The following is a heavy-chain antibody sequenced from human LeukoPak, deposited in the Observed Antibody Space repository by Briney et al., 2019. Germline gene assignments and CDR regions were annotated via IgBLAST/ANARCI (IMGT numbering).Heavy chain of an antibody. D-gene: IGHD3-10*01. Sequence: ASVKVSCKASGYTFTSYGISWVRQAPGQGLEWMGWISAYNGNTNYAQKLQGRVTMTTDTSTSTAYMELRSLRSDDTAVYYCARGSIGPVGLWFGELLYYYYGMDVWGQGTTVTVSS. CDR2: ISAYNGNT. CDR1: GYTFTSYG. CDR3: ARGSIGPVGLWFGELLYYYYGMDV. J-gene: IGHJ6*02. V-gene: IGHV1-18*01.